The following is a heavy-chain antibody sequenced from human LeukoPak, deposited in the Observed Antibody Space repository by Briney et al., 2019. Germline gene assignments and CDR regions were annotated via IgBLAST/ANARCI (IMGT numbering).Heavy chain of an antibody. J-gene: IGHJ5*01. CDR2: ISAYNGNT. V-gene: IGHV1-18*01. Sequence: ASVKVSCKASGYTFTSYGISWVRQAPGQGLEWMGWISAYNGNTNYAQKLQGRVTMTTDTSTSTAYMELRSLRSDDTAVYYCARDGAYYYGSGSYYRRNWFDSWGQGTLVTVSS. CDR3: ARDGAYYYGSGSYYRRNWFDS. CDR1: GYTFTSYG. D-gene: IGHD3-10*01.